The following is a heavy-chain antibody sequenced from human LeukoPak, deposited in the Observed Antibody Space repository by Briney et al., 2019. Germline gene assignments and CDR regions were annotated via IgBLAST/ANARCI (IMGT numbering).Heavy chain of an antibody. J-gene: IGHJ5*02. V-gene: IGHV4-39*07. CDR2: IYYSGST. CDR3: ARVRGAWGACNWFDP. Sequence: SETLSLTCGVCGGSISSSTYYWGWIRQPPGKGLEWIGSIYYSGSTYYNPSLKSRVTISLDTSKNQFSLKLTSVTAADTAVYYCARVRGAWGACNWFDPWGQGTLVTVSS. CDR1: GGSISSSTYY. D-gene: IGHD3-16*01.